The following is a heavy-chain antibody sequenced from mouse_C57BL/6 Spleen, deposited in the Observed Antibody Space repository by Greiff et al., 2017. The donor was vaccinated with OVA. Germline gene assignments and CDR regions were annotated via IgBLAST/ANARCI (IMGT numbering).Heavy chain of an antibody. CDR2: IYPGDGDT. V-gene: IGHV1-82*01. CDR3: ARGTGTPYYYAMDY. CDR1: GYAFSSSW. Sequence: VQLQQSGPELVKPGASVKISCKASGYAFSSSWMNWVKQRPGKGLEWIGRIYPGDGDTNYNGKFKGKATLTADKSSSTAYMQLSSLTSEDSAVYFYARGTGTPYYYAMDYWGQGTSVTVSS. D-gene: IGHD4-1*01. J-gene: IGHJ4*01.